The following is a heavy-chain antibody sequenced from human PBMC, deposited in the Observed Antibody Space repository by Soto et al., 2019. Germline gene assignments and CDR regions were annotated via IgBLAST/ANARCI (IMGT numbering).Heavy chain of an antibody. J-gene: IGHJ4*02. D-gene: IGHD6-19*01. CDR1: GFTFSSYG. CDR2: IWYDGSNK. Sequence: VGSLRLSCAASGFTFSSYGMHWVRQAPGKGLEWVAVIWYDGSNKYYADSVKGRFTVSRDNSKNTLYLQMNGLRAEDTAVYYCARVPIGSGWSYYFDYWGRGTLVTVSS. V-gene: IGHV3-33*01. CDR3: ARVPIGSGWSYYFDY.